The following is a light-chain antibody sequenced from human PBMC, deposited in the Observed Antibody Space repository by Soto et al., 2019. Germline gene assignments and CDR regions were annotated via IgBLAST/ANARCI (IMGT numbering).Light chain of an antibody. CDR1: QSVGRN. CDR3: QQYGSSPPT. CDR2: GAS. Sequence: EIVLPQSPGTLSLSPGERATLSCRASQSVGRNLAWYQQKPGQAPRLLIYGASSRATGIPDRFSGTGSGTDFTLTISRLEPEDFAVYYCQQYGSSPPTFGQGTKVDIK. V-gene: IGKV3-20*01. J-gene: IGKJ1*01.